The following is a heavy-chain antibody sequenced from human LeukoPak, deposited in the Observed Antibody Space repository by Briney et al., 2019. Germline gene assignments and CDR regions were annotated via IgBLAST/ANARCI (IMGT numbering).Heavy chain of an antibody. CDR2: INHSGST. CDR1: GGSFSGYY. J-gene: IGHJ6*03. V-gene: IGHV4-34*01. CDR3: ARGGGYYYYMDV. Sequence: SETLSLTCAVYGGSFSGYYWSWIRQPPGKGLEWVGEINHSGSTNQNPSLQSRVTISVDTSKNQLSLKLSSVTAADTAVYYCARGGGYYYYMDVWGKGTTVTVSS.